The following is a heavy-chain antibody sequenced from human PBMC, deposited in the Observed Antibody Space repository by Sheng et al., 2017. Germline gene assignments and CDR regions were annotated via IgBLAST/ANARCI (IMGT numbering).Heavy chain of an antibody. J-gene: IGHJ3*02. D-gene: IGHD3-22*01. CDR1: GFTFSSYA. CDR3: ARGNYYDSSGYYLAAFDI. CDR2: ISYDGSNK. Sequence: QVQLVESGGGVVQPGRSLRLSCAASGFTFSSYAMHWVRQAPGKGLEWVAVISYDGSNKYYADSVKGRFTISRDNSKNTLYLQMNSLRAEDTAVYYCARGNYYDSSGYYLAAFDIWGQGTMVTVSS. V-gene: IGHV3-30*04.